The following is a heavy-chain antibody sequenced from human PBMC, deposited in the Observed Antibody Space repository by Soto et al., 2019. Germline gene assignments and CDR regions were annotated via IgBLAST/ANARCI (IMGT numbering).Heavy chain of an antibody. J-gene: IGHJ4*02. Sequence: GGSLRLSCAASGFTFINYAMHWVRQAPGKGLEWVAVISYDGSNKYYADSVKGRFTISRDNSKNTMYLQMNSLSAEDTAVYHCARDQVKGTMTILWGQGXLVTVYS. CDR2: ISYDGSNK. D-gene: IGHD4-17*01. V-gene: IGHV3-30-3*01. CDR1: GFTFINYA. CDR3: ARDQVKGTMTIL.